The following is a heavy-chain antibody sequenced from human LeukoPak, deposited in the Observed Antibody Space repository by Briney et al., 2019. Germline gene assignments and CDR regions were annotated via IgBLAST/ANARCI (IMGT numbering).Heavy chain of an antibody. CDR2: IRSKAFGGTT. CDR1: GFDFGDYA. D-gene: IGHD1-26*01. J-gene: IGHJ4*02. CDR3: TRSTRPSGSNGPSAPHYDY. Sequence: GGSLRLSCTASGFDFGDYAMSWVRQAPGKGLEWVGFIRSKAFGGTTEYAASVKGRFTISKDDSKSIAYLQMNSLETEDTGVYYCTRSTRPSGSNGPSAPHYDYWGQGTLVTVSS. V-gene: IGHV3-49*04.